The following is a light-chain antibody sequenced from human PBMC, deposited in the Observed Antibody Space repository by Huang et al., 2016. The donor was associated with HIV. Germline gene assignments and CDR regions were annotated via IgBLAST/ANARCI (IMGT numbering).Light chain of an antibody. CDR2: DTS. V-gene: IGKV3-11*01. CDR3: QQRSTWPLT. J-gene: IGKJ4*01. CDR1: QSVGYY. Sequence: EVMLTQSPSILSLSLGGTGTISCKASQSVGYYVAWYQQRPGQSPRLLLYDTSNRAAGIPTIFSGSGSGTDFTLTISGLESGDLGVFYCQQRSTWPLTFGGGTKVA.